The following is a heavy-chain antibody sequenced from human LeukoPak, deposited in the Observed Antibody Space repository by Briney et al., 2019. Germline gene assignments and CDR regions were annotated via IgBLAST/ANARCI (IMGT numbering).Heavy chain of an antibody. CDR2: FDPEDGET. CDR3: ARSTGTTFGFSDC. Sequence: ASVKLSCKVSGYTLTELSMHWVRQAPGKGREWRGGFDPEDGETIYAQKFQGRVTMAEDTSTDTAYMELSSLRSEDTAVYYCARSTGTTFGFSDCWGQGTLVTVSS. D-gene: IGHD3-16*01. CDR1: GYTLTELS. V-gene: IGHV1-24*01. J-gene: IGHJ4*02.